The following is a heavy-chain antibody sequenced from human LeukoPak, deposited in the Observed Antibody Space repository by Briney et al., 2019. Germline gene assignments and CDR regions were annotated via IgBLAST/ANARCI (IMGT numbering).Heavy chain of an antibody. D-gene: IGHD3-9*01. CDR3: ASSKYYDILTGYYY. J-gene: IGHJ4*02. V-gene: IGHV3-23*01. CDR1: GFTFSSYA. CDR2: ISGSGGST. Sequence: GGSLRLSCAASGFTFSSYAMSWVRQAPGKGLEWVSAISGSGGSTYHADSVKGRFTISRDNSKNTLYLQMNSLRAEDTAVYYCASSKYYDILTGYYYWGQGTLVTVSS.